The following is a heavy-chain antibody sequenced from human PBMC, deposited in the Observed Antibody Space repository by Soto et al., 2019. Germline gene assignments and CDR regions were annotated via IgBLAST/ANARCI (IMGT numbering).Heavy chain of an antibody. V-gene: IGHV1-8*01. CDR1: GYTFTSYD. CDR2: MNPNSGNT. J-gene: IGHJ6*02. CDR3: ARVPGYSYGYYYYGMDV. Sequence: QVQLVQSGAEVKKPGASVKVSCKASGYTFTSYDINWVRQATGQGLEWMGWMNPNSGNTGYAQKFQGGVTMTRNTSISTAYMELSSLRSEDTAVYYCARVPGYSYGYYYYGMDVWGQGTTVTVSS. D-gene: IGHD5-18*01.